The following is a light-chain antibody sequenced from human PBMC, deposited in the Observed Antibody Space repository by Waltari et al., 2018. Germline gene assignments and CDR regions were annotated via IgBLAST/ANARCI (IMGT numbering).Light chain of an antibody. J-gene: IGKJ1*01. Sequence: EIVLTQSPDFQSVTPKEKVTITCRASQSIDSNLHWYQQKPNQSPKLLIRYASQSISGVPSRFSGSRSGTDFTLTINSLEAEDSATYFCHQSSSLPGTFGQGTKVEIK. CDR1: QSIDSN. CDR3: HQSSSLPGT. V-gene: IGKV6-21*02. CDR2: YAS.